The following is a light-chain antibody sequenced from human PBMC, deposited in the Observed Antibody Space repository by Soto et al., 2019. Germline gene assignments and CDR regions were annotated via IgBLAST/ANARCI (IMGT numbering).Light chain of an antibody. J-gene: IGKJ5*01. CDR2: GAS. CDR3: QQCGSSST. V-gene: IGKV3-20*01. Sequence: DIVMTQSPATLSVSPGERATLSCRASQSVGNNLAWYQQKPGQAPRLLIYGASMRATGIPDRFSGSGSGTDFTLTISRLEPEDFAVYYCQQCGSSSTFGQGTRLEVK. CDR1: QSVGNN.